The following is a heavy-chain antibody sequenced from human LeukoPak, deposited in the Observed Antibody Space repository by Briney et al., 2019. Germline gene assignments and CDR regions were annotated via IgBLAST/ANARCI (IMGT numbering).Heavy chain of an antibody. D-gene: IGHD1-26*01. J-gene: IGHJ4*02. CDR1: GYTFINYY. V-gene: IGHV1-46*01. CDR2: INPSGGST. CDR3: ARSYSGSYYAESGVDY. Sequence: GASVKVSCKASGYTFINYYMHWVRQAPGQGLEWMGIINPSGGSTRYAQKFQGRVTMTRDTSTSTVYMELSSQRSEDTAVYYCARSYSGSYYAESGVDYWGQGTLVTVSS.